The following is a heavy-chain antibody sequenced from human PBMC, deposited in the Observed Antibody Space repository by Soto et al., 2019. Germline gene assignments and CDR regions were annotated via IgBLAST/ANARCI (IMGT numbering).Heavy chain of an antibody. CDR1: GFTFSSYG. Sequence: GGSLRLSCAASGFTFSSYGMHWVRQAPGKGLEWVAVIWYDGSNKYYADSVKGRFTISRDNSKNTLYLQMNSLRAEDTAVYYCARDGGYCTNGVCFLSNWFDPWGQGTLVTVSS. CDR2: IWYDGSNK. D-gene: IGHD2-8*01. J-gene: IGHJ5*02. V-gene: IGHV3-33*01. CDR3: ARDGGYCTNGVCFLSNWFDP.